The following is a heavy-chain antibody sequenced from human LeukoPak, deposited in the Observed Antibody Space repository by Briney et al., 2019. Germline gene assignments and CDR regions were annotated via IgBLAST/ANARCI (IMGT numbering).Heavy chain of an antibody. CDR2: IYPGGSP. CDR1: GFTVSGSY. Sequence: GSLRLSCAASGFTVSGSYMSWVRPTPGKGLEWVSVIYPGGSPYYADSMKGRFTLSRDNSKNTVSLQMNSLRAEDTAVYYCASESGTTNGGLDYWGQGTLVTVSS. J-gene: IGHJ4*02. CDR3: ASESGTTNGGLDY. D-gene: IGHD1-7*01. V-gene: IGHV3-53*01.